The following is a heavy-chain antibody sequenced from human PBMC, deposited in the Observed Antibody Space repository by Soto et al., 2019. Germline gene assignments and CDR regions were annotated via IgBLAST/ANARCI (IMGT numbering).Heavy chain of an antibody. J-gene: IGHJ4*02. CDR2: TGTNTEIN. V-gene: IGHV3-11*01. CDR3: VRDGGGSFFPFDL. D-gene: IGHD2-15*01. CDR1: GFPFRNYF. Sequence: QVQLVESGGGLVKPGGSLTLSCAASGFPFRNYFMGWIRQSPGKGLEWLSYTGTNTEINYYANSVQGRFTISRDNARNLLYLHMTSLTVEDTATYYCVRDGGGSFFPFDLWGQGTMVTVSS.